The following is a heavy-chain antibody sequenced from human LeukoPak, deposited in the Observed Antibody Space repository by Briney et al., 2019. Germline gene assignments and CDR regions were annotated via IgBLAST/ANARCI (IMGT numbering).Heavy chain of an antibody. V-gene: IGHV4-39*02. Sequence: PSETLSLTCTVSGGSISSSSYYWGWIRQPPGKGLEWIGSIYYSGSTYYNPSLKSRVTISVDTSKNQFSLKLSTVTAADTAVYYCARDFSRIAAADGWFDPWGQGTLVTVSS. D-gene: IGHD6-13*01. CDR3: ARDFSRIAAADGWFDP. CDR1: GGSISSSSYY. J-gene: IGHJ5*02. CDR2: IYYSGST.